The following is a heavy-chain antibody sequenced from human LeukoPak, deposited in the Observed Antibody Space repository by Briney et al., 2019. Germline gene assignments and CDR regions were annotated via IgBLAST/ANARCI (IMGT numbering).Heavy chain of an antibody. CDR1: GFTFSSYW. V-gene: IGHV3-7*01. CDR2: IKQDGSEK. CDR3: ASNTMVRGVPIDY. D-gene: IGHD3-10*01. J-gene: IGHJ4*02. Sequence: GGSLRLSCAASGFTFSSYWMSWVRQAPGKGLEWVANIKQDGSEKYYVDSAKGRVTSSRDNAKNTLYLQMNSLRAEDTAVYYCASNTMVRGVPIDYWGQGTLVTVSS.